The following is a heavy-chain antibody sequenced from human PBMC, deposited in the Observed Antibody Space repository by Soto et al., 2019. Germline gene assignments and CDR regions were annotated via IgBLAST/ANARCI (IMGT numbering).Heavy chain of an antibody. J-gene: IGHJ4*02. CDR1: GFSFSSYA. V-gene: IGHV3-23*01. D-gene: IGHD5-12*01. CDR3: AKVPKAWWGGYDSHFDY. CDR2: ISGSGGAT. Sequence: GGSLRLSCAASGFSFSSYAMSWVRQAPGKGLEWVSVISGSGGATYSADSVKGRFTISRDNSKNTLYLQMNSLRAEDTAIYYCAKVPKAWWGGYDSHFDYWGQGTLVTVSS.